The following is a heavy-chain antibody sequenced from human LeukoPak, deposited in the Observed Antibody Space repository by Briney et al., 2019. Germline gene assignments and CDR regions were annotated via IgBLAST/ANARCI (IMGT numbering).Heavy chain of an antibody. D-gene: IGHD3-22*01. CDR3: ASEDYYDSSGYYA. CDR2: INPSGGST. V-gene: IGHV1-46*01. Sequence: ASVKVSCKASGYTFTSYYMHWVRQAPGQGLEWMGIINPSGGSTSYAQKFQGRVTMTRDTSTSTVYMELSRLRSDDTAVYYCASEDYYDSSGYYAWGQGTLVTVSS. CDR1: GYTFTSYY. J-gene: IGHJ4*02.